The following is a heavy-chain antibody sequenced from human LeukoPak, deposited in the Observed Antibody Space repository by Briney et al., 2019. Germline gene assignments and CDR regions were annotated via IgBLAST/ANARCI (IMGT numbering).Heavy chain of an antibody. V-gene: IGHV4-59*01. CDR2: IYYSGST. CDR3: ARWGSYLGAFDI. D-gene: IGHD1-26*01. J-gene: IGHJ3*02. CDR1: GVSISSYY. Sequence: SETLSLACTVSGVSISSYYWSWIRQPPGKGLEWIGYIYYSGSTNYNPSLKSRVTISVDTSKNQFSLKLSSVTAADTAVYYCARWGSYLGAFDIWGQGTMVTVSS.